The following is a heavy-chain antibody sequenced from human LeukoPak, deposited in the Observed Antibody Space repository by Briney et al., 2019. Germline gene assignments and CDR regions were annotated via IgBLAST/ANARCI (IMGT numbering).Heavy chain of an antibody. J-gene: IGHJ4*02. D-gene: IGHD3-22*01. CDR1: GYTFTSYY. Sequence: GASVKVSCKASGYTFTSYYMHWVRQAPGQGLEWMGIINPSGGSTSYAQKFQGRVTMTRDMSTSTVYMELSSLRSEDTAVYYCARVTGYYDSSGLLGSDFDYWGQGTLVTVSS. CDR3: ARVTGYYDSSGLLGSDFDY. V-gene: IGHV1-46*01. CDR2: INPSGGST.